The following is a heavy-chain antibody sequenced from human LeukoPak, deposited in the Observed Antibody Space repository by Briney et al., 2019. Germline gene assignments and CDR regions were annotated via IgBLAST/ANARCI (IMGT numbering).Heavy chain of an antibody. J-gene: IGHJ4*02. CDR1: GASISSGTYY. CDR3: ATRVGFDDY. CDR2: IYYSGST. V-gene: IGHV4-61*01. Sequence: SETLSLTCAVSGASISSGTYYWSWIRQPPGKGLEWIGYIYYSGSTNYNPSLKSRVTISVDTSKNQFSLKLSSVTAADTAVYYCATRVGFDDYWGQGTLVTVSS.